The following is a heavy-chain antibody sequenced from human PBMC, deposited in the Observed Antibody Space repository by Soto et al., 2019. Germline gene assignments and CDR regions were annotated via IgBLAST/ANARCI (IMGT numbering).Heavy chain of an antibody. CDR3: ARPRTSSGWYYGY. J-gene: IGHJ4*02. Sequence: ASVKVSCKASGYTFTSYAMHWVRQAPGQRLEWMGWINAGNGNTKYSQKFQGRVTITSDTSASTAYMELSSLRSEDTAVYYCARPRTSSGWYYGYWGQGTLVTVSS. CDR2: INAGNGNT. D-gene: IGHD6-19*01. CDR1: GYTFTSYA. V-gene: IGHV1-3*01.